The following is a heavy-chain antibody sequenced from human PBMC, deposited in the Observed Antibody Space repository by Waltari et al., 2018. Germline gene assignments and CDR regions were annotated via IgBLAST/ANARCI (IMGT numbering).Heavy chain of an antibody. Sequence: QLAESGGGLVKSGGSLRLSCSASGFIFSSWGMNWVRQAPGKGLEWIASISSGSTYIFYADAVRGRFTISRDDAKDSLYLKADSLRAEDTGVYYCTRDVYGSGGDYFEPWGQGTLVTVSS. D-gene: IGHD6-19*01. J-gene: IGHJ4*02. CDR1: GFIFSSWG. CDR2: ISSGSTYI. CDR3: TRDVYGSGGDYFEP. V-gene: IGHV3-21*02.